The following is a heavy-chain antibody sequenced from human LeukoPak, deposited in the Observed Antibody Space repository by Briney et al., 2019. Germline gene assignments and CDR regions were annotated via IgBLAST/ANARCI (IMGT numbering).Heavy chain of an antibody. CDR2: INPKTGDT. D-gene: IGHD3-3*01. Sequence: ASVKVSCKASGYTFTDYYLHWVRQAPGQGLEWMGWINPKTGDTKYAQKFQGRVTMTRDTPITTAYIDLSRLRSDDTAMYYCARGEDFWSGFDIWGQGTMVTVSS. V-gene: IGHV1-2*02. J-gene: IGHJ3*02. CDR3: ARGEDFWSGFDI. CDR1: GYTFTDYY.